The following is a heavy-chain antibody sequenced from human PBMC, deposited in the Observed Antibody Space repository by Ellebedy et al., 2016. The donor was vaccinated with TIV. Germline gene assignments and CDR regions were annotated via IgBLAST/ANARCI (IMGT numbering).Heavy chain of an antibody. V-gene: IGHV6-1*01. Sequence: SQTLSLTCVISGDSVSTDIGWNWIRQSPSRGLEWLGRTYYRSKWNNDYAVSLKSRITIYPDTSKNLFSLQLNSVTPEDTAVYYCARGWFGSGMGVWGQGTTVTVSS. CDR2: TYYRSKWNN. J-gene: IGHJ6*02. D-gene: IGHD3-10*01. CDR3: ARGWFGSGMGV. CDR1: GDSVSTDIG.